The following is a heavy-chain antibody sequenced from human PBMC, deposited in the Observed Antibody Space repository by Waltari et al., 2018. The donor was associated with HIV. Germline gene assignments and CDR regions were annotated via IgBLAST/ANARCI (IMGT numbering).Heavy chain of an antibody. CDR1: GFLLRDHY. CDR3: ARAGLGGLIQDFDI. V-gene: IGHV1-46*01. CDR2: INGADGDA. Sequence: QVQLIQPEFQMGKPGASVRLSCQASGFLLRDHYIHWVRRARRKTFEWMAIINGADGDAKSAQKFQARITLTRDLFMGTIHLDLRSLRSEDTAVYFCARAGLGGLIQDFDIWGRGT. J-gene: IGHJ4*02. D-gene: IGHD1-26*01.